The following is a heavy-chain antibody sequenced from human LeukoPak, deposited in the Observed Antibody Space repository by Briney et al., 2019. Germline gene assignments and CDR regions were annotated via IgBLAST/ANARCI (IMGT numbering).Heavy chain of an antibody. V-gene: IGHV3-48*03. CDR3: AKDPSHRIAAAVATYNWFDP. CDR1: GFTFSSYE. CDR2: ISSSGSTI. Sequence: PGGSLRLSCAASGFTFSSYEMNWVRQAPGKGLEWVSYISSSGSTIYYADSVKGRFTISRDNAKNSLYLQMNSLRAEDTAVYYCAKDPSHRIAAAVATYNWFDPWGQGTLVTVSS. J-gene: IGHJ5*02. D-gene: IGHD6-13*01.